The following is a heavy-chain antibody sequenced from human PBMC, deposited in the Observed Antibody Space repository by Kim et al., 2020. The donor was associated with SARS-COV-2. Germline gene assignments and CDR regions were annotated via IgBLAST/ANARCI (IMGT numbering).Heavy chain of an antibody. CDR3: ARDLSEWYYYDSSGSNDAFDI. CDR1: GYTFTSYG. Sequence: ASVKVSCKASGYTFTSYGISWVRQAPGQGLEWMGWISAYNGNTNYAQKLQGRVTMTTDTSTSTAYMELRSLRSDDTAVYYCARDLSEWYYYDSSGSNDAFDIWGQGTMVTVSS. CDR2: ISAYNGNT. V-gene: IGHV1-18*01. D-gene: IGHD3-22*01. J-gene: IGHJ3*02.